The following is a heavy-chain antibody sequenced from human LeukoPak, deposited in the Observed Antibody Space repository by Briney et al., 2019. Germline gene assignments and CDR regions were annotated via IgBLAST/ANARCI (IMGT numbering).Heavy chain of an antibody. Sequence: PSETLSLTCTVSGGSISSYYWSWTRQPPGKGLEWIGYIYYSGSTNYNPSPKSRVTISVDTSKNQFSLKLSSVTAADTAVYYCARPRVGYGMDVWGQGTTVTVSS. J-gene: IGHJ6*02. CDR2: IYYSGST. CDR1: GGSISSYY. V-gene: IGHV4-59*08. CDR3: ARPRVGYGMDV. D-gene: IGHD3-16*01.